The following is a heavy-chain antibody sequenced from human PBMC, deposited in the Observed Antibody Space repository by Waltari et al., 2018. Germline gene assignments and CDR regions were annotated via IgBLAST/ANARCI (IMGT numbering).Heavy chain of an antibody. CDR1: GGSISSGSYY. J-gene: IGHJ3*02. CDR3: ARVGDYYDSSGYYWYDAFDI. D-gene: IGHD3-22*01. V-gene: IGHV4-61*02. Sequence: QVQLQESGPGLVKPSQTLSLTCTVSGGSISSGSYYWSWIRQPAGKGLEWIGRIYTSGRTNYNPALKSRVTISVDTSKNQFSLKLSSVTAADTAVYYCARVGDYYDSSGYYWYDAFDIWGQGTMVTVSS. CDR2: IYTSGRT.